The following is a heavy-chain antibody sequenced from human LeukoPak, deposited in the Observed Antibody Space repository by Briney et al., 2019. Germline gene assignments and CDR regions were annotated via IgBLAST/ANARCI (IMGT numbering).Heavy chain of an antibody. CDR3: ARGARCRSGGSCYSCPNWFDP. J-gene: IGHJ5*02. D-gene: IGHD2-15*01. V-gene: IGHV1-8*01. CDR1: GYTFTSYD. Sequence: ASVKVSCKASGYTFTSYDINWVRQATGQGLEGMGWMNPNSGNTGYAQKFQGRVTMTRNTSISTAYMELSSLRSEDTAVYYCARGARCRSGGSCYSCPNWFDPWGQGTLVTVSS. CDR2: MNPNSGNT.